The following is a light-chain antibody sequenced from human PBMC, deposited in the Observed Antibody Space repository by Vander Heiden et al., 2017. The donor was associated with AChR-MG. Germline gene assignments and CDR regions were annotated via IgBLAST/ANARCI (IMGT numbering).Light chain of an antibody. Sequence: PPPSASGSPGPSVTISCTGSSSDVGGYNFVSWYQHHPGKAPKVLIYEVDKRPSGVPDRFFGSKSGNTAFLTVSGLQADDEADYYCCSHSGTNTVFGGGTKLTVL. V-gene: IGLV2-8*01. CDR1: SSDVGGYNF. CDR3: CSHSGTNTV. CDR2: EVD. J-gene: IGLJ3*02.